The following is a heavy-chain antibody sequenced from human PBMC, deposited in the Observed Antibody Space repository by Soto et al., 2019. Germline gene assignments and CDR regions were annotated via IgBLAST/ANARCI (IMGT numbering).Heavy chain of an antibody. V-gene: IGHV4-39*01. Sequence: SETLSLTCTVSGGSISSSSYYWGWIRQPPGKGLEWIGSIYYSGSTYYNPSLKSRVTISVDTSKNQFSLKLSSVTAADTAVYYCARHNPGGFGEPLIDYWGQGTLVTVSS. CDR2: IYYSGST. CDR1: GGSISSSSYY. J-gene: IGHJ4*02. D-gene: IGHD3-10*01. CDR3: ARHNPGGFGEPLIDY.